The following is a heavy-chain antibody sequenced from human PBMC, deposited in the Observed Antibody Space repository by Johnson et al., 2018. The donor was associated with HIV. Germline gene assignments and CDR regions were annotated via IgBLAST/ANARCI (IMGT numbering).Heavy chain of an antibody. Sequence: VQLVESGGGVVQPGRSLRLSCAASGFTFSSYAMHWVRQAPGKGLEWVAVISYDGSNKYYADSVKGRFTISRDNSKNTLYLQMNSLRAEDTAVYYCAREKQWLVRGGRAFDVWGQGTMVTVSS. D-gene: IGHD6-19*01. CDR3: AREKQWLVRGGRAFDV. V-gene: IGHV3-30-3*01. CDR1: GFTFSSYA. CDR2: ISYDGSNK. J-gene: IGHJ3*01.